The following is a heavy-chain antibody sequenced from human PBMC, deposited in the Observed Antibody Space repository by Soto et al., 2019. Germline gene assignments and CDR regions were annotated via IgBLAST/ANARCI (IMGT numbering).Heavy chain of an antibody. V-gene: IGHV4-30-2*01. Sequence: QLQLQESGSGLVKPSQTLSLTCAVSGGSISSGGYSWNWIRQPPGKGLEWIGYIYHSGSTYYSPSLKSRVTISVDRSKNQFSLNLRSVTAADTAVYYCAREYSSDGMDVWGQGTTVTVSS. CDR1: GGSISSGGYS. J-gene: IGHJ6*02. D-gene: IGHD5-18*01. CDR3: AREYSSDGMDV. CDR2: IYHSGST.